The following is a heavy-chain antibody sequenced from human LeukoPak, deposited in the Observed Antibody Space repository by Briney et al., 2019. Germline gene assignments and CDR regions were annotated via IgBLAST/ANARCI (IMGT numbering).Heavy chain of an antibody. J-gene: IGHJ4*02. V-gene: IGHV3-30*03. CDR3: ARDQDWAFDY. CDR2: ISYDGSNQ. D-gene: IGHD3-9*01. CDR1: EFTFSSYG. Sequence: GSLRLSCAASEFTFSSYGMHWVRQAPGKGLEWVAVISYDGSNQYYADTVKGRFTISRDNSKNTLYLQMNSLRAEDTAVYYCARDQDWAFDYWGQGTLVTVSS.